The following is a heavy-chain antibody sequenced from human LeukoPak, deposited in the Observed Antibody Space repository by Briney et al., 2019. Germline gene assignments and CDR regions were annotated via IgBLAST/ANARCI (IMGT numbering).Heavy chain of an antibody. J-gene: IGHJ4*02. CDR1: GFTFSTYW. CDR3: ARDPRGNRDY. D-gene: IGHD4-23*01. Sequence: GGSLRLSCAASGFTFSTYWVHWVRQAPGRGLGWVSRIYPDGRRTDYADSVKGRFTISRENAKKTLYLQMNSLRAEDTAVYFCARDPRGNRDYWGQGTLVTVSS. CDR2: IYPDGRRT. V-gene: IGHV3-74*01.